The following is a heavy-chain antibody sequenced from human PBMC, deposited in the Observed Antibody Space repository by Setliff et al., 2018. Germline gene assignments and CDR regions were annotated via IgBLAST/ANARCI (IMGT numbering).Heavy chain of an antibody. J-gene: IGHJ4*02. V-gene: IGHV3-7*03. CDR1: GFTFSSYW. CDR3: ARDPTRRFDY. CDR2: IKQDGSET. Sequence: GGSLRLSCAASGFTFSSYWVDWVRQAPGKGLEWVASIKQDGSETHYVDSVKGRFTISKDNAKNSLYLQMNSLRAEDTAMYYCARDPTRRFDYWGQGTLVTVSS.